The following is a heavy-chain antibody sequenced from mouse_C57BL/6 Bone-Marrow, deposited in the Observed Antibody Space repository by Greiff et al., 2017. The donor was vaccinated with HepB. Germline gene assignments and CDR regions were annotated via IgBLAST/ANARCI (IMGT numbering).Heavy chain of an antibody. CDR3: ASRNYDAMDY. CDR1: GYAFSSSW. V-gene: IGHV1-82*01. J-gene: IGHJ4*01. CDR2: IYPGDGDT. D-gene: IGHD2-1*01. Sequence: QVQLKQSGPELVKPGASVKISCKASGYAFSSSWMNWVKQRPGKGLEWIGRIYPGDGDTNYNGKFKGKATLTADKSSSTAYMQLSSLTSEDSAVYFCASRNYDAMDYWGQGTSVTVSS.